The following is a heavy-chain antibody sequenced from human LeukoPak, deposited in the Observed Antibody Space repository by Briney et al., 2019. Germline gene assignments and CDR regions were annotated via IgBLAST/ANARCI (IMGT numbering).Heavy chain of an antibody. V-gene: IGHV3-30-3*01. D-gene: IGHD3-22*01. CDR2: ISYDGSNK. Sequence: GGALRLSCAASGFTFSNYAMHWVRQAPGKGLEGVAVISYDGSNKYYADSVKGRFTISRDNSKNTLSLQMNSLRAEDTAAYYCARDPDYYDTSGYYDYWGQGALVTVSS. CDR3: ARDPDYYDTSGYYDY. CDR1: GFTFSNYA. J-gene: IGHJ4*02.